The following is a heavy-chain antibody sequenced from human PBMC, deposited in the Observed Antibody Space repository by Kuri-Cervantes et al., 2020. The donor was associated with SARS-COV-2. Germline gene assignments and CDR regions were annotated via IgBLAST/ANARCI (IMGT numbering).Heavy chain of an antibody. Sequence: SAKVSCKASGGTFSSYAISWVRQAPGQGREWMGRIIPILGTANYAQKFEGRVTITADKSTSTAYMELSSLRSEDTAVYYWSRSSLGSCSGGSCSNWLDPWGQGTLVTVSS. J-gene: IGHJ5*02. V-gene: IGHV1-69*04. CDR2: IIPILGTA. CDR1: GGTFSSYA. D-gene: IGHD2-15*01. CDR3: SRSSLGSCSGGSCSNWLDP.